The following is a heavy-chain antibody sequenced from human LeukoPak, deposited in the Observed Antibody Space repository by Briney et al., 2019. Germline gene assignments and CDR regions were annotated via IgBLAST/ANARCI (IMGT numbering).Heavy chain of an antibody. CDR2: IYYSGST. D-gene: IGHD2-15*01. J-gene: IGHJ4*02. V-gene: IGHV4-59*01. Sequence: SETLSLTCTVSGGSISSYYWSWIRQPPGKGLEWIGYIYYSGSTNYNPSLKSRVTISVDTSKNQFSLKLSSVTAADTAVYYCAREVVVAAATYFDHWGQGTLVTVSS. CDR1: GGSISSYY. CDR3: AREVVVAAATYFDH.